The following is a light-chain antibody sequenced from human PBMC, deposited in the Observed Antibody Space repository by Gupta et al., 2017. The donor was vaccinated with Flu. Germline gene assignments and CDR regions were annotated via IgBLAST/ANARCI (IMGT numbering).Light chain of an antibody. CDR3: QQYSSSPS. Sequence: EIVLTQSPGTLSLSPGERATLSCRASQSAGTNYVAWYQKKSGQAPRLLIYGAYRRATGIPDRFSGSGSGTEFTLTISRLEPEDFAVYYCQQYSSSPSFGPGTKVDIK. J-gene: IGKJ3*01. CDR2: GAY. V-gene: IGKV3-20*01. CDR1: QSAGTNY.